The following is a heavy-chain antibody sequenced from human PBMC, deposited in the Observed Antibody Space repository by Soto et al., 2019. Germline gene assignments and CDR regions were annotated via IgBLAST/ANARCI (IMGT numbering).Heavy chain of an antibody. CDR3: ARDIVVVVAATRDYYYGMDV. CDR1: GYTFTSYG. CDR2: ISAYNGNT. D-gene: IGHD2-15*01. V-gene: IGHV1-18*01. Sequence: ASVKVSCKASGYTFTSYGISWVRQAPGQGLEWMGWISAYNGNTNYAQKLQGRVTMTTDTSTSTAYMELRSLRSDDTAVYYCARDIVVVVAATRDYYYGMDVWGQGTTVTVSS. J-gene: IGHJ6*02.